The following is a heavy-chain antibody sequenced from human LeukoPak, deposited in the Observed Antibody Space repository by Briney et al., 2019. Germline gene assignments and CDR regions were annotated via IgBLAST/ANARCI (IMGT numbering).Heavy chain of an antibody. Sequence: LVKVSCKASGGTFSSYAISWVRQAPGQGLEWMGGIIPIFGTANYAQKFQGRVTITADESTSTAYMELSSLRSEDTAVYYCARDIVVVRGYFDYWGQGTLVTVSS. CDR3: ARDIVVVRGYFDY. CDR1: GGTFSSYA. CDR2: IIPIFGTA. J-gene: IGHJ4*02. D-gene: IGHD2-2*01. V-gene: IGHV1-69*13.